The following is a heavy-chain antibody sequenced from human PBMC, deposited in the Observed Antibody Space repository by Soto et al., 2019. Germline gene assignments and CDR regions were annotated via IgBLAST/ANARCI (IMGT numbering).Heavy chain of an antibody. D-gene: IGHD5-18*01. Sequence: GGSLRLSCPASGFTFSSYSMTWVRQAPGKGLEWVSYISSSSSTIYYADSLKGRSTISRDNAKNSLYLQMNGLRVEDTAVYYCATLAGYSYGYLFDYWGQGTLVNVSS. CDR1: GFTFSSYS. V-gene: IGHV3-48*01. CDR2: ISSSSSTI. CDR3: ATLAGYSYGYLFDY. J-gene: IGHJ4*02.